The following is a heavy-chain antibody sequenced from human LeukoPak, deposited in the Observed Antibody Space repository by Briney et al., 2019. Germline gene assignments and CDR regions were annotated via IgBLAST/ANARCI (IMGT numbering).Heavy chain of an antibody. CDR3: AREGAYYGRNFDY. D-gene: IGHD3-22*01. CDR1: GFSFSNYS. J-gene: IGHJ4*02. V-gene: IGHV3-48*02. CDR2: ISSSSSTI. Sequence: PGGSLRLSCAASGFSFSNYSMNCVRQAPGKGLEWVSYISSSSSTIYYADSVKGRFTISRDNAKNSLYLQMNSLRDEDTAVFYCAREGAYYGRNFDYWGQGTLVTVSS.